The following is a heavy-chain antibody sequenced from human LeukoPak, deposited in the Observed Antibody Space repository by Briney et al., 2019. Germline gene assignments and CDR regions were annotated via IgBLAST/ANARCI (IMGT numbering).Heavy chain of an antibody. CDR2: INHSGST. CDR1: GGSFSGYS. D-gene: IGHD3-22*01. V-gene: IGHV4-34*01. Sequence: PGTLSLTCAVYGGSFSGYSWSWIRQPPGKGLEWIGEINHSGSTNYNPSLKSRVTISVDTSKNQFSLKLSSVTAADTAVYYCARAWYYYDSSGYYPFDYWGQGTLVTVSS. J-gene: IGHJ4*02. CDR3: ARAWYYYDSSGYYPFDY.